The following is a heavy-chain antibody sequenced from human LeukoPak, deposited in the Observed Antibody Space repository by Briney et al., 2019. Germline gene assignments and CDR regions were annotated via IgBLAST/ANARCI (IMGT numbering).Heavy chain of an antibody. J-gene: IGHJ3*02. V-gene: IGHV4-59*12. D-gene: IGHD6-6*01. Sequence: SETLSLTCTVSGGSISSYYWSWIRQPPGKGLEWIGYIYYSGSTNYNPSLKSRVTISVDTSKNQFSLKLSSVTAADTAVYYCARGRTARRAFDIWGQGTMVTVSS. CDR1: GGSISSYY. CDR3: ARGRTARRAFDI. CDR2: IYYSGST.